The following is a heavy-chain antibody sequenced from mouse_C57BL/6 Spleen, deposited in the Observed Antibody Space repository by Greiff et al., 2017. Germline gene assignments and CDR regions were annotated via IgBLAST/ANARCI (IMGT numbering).Heavy chain of an antibody. V-gene: IGHV7-3*01. CDR3: ARPTGTEGYYFDY. D-gene: IGHD4-1*02. CDR2: IRNKANGYTT. CDR1: GFTFTDYY. Sequence: DVMLVESGGGLVQPGGSLSLSCAASGFTFTDYYMSWVRQPPGKALEWLGFIRNKANGYTTEYSASVKGRFTISRDNSQSILYLQMNALGAEDSATYYCARPTGTEGYYFDYWGQGTTLTVSS. J-gene: IGHJ2*01.